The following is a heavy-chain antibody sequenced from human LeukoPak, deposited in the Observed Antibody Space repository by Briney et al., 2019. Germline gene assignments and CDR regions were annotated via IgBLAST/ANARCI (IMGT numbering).Heavy chain of an antibody. CDR2: IYTSGST. CDR1: GGSISSGSYY. V-gene: IGHV4-61*02. J-gene: IGHJ4*02. Sequence: ASQTLSLTCTVSGGSISSGSYYWSWIRQPAGKGLEWIGRIYTSGSTNYNPSLKSRVTISVDTSKNQFSLKLSSVTAADTAVYYCARDLGSGWYCDYWGQGTLVTVSS. CDR3: ARDLGSGWYCDY. D-gene: IGHD6-19*01.